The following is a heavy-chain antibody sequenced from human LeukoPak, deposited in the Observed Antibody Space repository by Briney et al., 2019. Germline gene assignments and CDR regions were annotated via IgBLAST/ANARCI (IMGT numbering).Heavy chain of an antibody. Sequence: GASVKVSCKASGYTXTGNSVHWVRQAPGQGLEWMGWIIANTGSTKYAQKFQGRVTMTRDTSISTVYMELSSLRFDETAMYYCARKMASGGGSFDYWGQGTLVTVSS. D-gene: IGHD4-23*01. CDR3: ARKMASGGGSFDY. CDR1: GYTXTGNS. J-gene: IGHJ4*02. CDR2: IIANTGST. V-gene: IGHV1-2*02.